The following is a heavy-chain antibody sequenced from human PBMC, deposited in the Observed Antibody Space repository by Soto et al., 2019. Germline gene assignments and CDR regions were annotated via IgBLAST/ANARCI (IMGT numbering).Heavy chain of an antibody. Sequence: QITLKESGPTLVKPTQTLTLTCTFSGFSLTTSGVGVGWIRQPPGKALEWLALIYWDDDKRYSPSLKSRLTTTKDTSRHQGVLPLTNMDPVDTATYFCAHRAGFGEFDSWGQGTLVTVSS. CDR1: GFSLTTSGVG. J-gene: IGHJ5*01. V-gene: IGHV2-5*02. CDR3: AHRAGFGEFDS. CDR2: IYWDDDK. D-gene: IGHD3-10*01.